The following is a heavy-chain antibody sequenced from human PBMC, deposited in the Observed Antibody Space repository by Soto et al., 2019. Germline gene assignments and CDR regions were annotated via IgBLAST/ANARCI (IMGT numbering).Heavy chain of an antibody. V-gene: IGHV4-30-4*02. CDR1: GGSISSGEYY. J-gene: IGHJ5*02. CDR2: IYYSGST. D-gene: IGHD1-7*01. CDR3: ARGNWNYGFDP. Sequence: PSDTLSLTCTVSGGSISSGEYYWSWIRQPPGKGLEWIGYIYYSGSTYYNPSLKSRVNISVDMSKNQFSLKLSSVTAADTAVYYCARGNWNYGFDPWGQGTLVTVSS.